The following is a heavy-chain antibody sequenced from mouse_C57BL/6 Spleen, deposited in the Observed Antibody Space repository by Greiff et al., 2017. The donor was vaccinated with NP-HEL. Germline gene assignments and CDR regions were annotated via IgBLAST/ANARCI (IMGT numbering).Heavy chain of an antibody. CDR2: IDPATGNT. CDR3: ARGEVYGNYRLDY. Sequence: EVQVVESVAELVRPGASVKLSCTASGFNINNTYMHWVQQRPEQGLEWIGRIDPATGNTKYAPKFQGKATITADTSSNTAYLQLSSLTSEDTAIYYCARGEVYGNYRLDYWGQGTTLTVSS. CDR1: GFNINNTY. D-gene: IGHD2-1*01. J-gene: IGHJ2*01. V-gene: IGHV14-3*01.